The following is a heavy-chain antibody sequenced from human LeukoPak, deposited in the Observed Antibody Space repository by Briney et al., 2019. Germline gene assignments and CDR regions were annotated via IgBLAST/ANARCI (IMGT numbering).Heavy chain of an antibody. J-gene: IGHJ4*02. D-gene: IGHD3-22*01. Sequence: PGGSLRLSCAASGFTFSTYAMHWVRQAPGKGLEWVAFIRYDGNNKYYADSVKGRFTISRDNSKNTLFLQMNSLRAEDTAVYYCARGYYDSSGYYYAGSWGQGTLVTVSS. CDR1: GFTFSTYA. V-gene: IGHV3-30*02. CDR2: IRYDGNNK. CDR3: ARGYYDSSGYYYAGS.